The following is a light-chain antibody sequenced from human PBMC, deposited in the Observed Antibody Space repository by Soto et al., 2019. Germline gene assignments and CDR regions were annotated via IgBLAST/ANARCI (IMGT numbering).Light chain of an antibody. CDR2: GAS. CDR3: QQYSSSQLT. Sequence: EIVLTQSPGTLSLTAGERATLSCRASQSVSSSFLAWYQQKPGQAPRLLIYGASSRATGIPDRFSGSGSGTDFTLTISRLEPEDFAVDYCQQYSSSQLTFGGGTKVEIK. V-gene: IGKV3-20*01. CDR1: QSVSSSF. J-gene: IGKJ4*01.